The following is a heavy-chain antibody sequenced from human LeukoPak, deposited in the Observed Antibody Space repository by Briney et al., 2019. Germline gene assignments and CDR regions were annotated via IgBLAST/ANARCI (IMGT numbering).Heavy chain of an antibody. V-gene: IGHV6-1*01. J-gene: IGHJ5*02. CDR2: TYYRSTWYN. D-gene: IGHD2-2*01. CDR3: ARRLTQYDCFDP. CDR1: GDIVSSNSVT. Sequence: SQTLSLTCAISGDIVSSNSVTWNWIRQSPSRGLEWLGRTYYRSTWYNDYPVSVRGRITVNPDTSKNQFSLHLNSVTPEDTAVYYCARRLTQYDCFDPWGQGILVTVSS.